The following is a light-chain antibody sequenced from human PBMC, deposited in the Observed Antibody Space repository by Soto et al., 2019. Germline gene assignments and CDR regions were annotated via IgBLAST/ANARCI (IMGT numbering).Light chain of an antibody. J-gene: IGKJ1*01. CDR2: KAT. V-gene: IGKV1-5*03. CDR1: QSVSAW. CDR3: QQYNDYSWT. Sequence: DIQMTQSPSSLSASVGDTVTVTCRASQSVSAWLAWYQQKPGKAPRLLIYKATTLEIGVPSRFSGSGSGTEFTLTISSLQPDDVATYYCQQYNDYSWTFGQGTKVDIK.